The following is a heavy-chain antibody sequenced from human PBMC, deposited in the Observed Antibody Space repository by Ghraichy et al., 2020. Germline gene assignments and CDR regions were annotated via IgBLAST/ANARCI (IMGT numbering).Heavy chain of an antibody. D-gene: IGHD1-26*01. J-gene: IGHJ6*02. CDR2: IYYTGST. CDR1: GGSISTFY. V-gene: IGHV4-59*01. CDR3: AKSRVEGGTSGYYGMDV. Sequence: SETLSLTCSVSGGSISTFYWSWIRQPPGKGLEWIGYIYYTGSTKYNPSLKSRVTISVDTSKNQFSLNLSSVTAADTAVYHCAKSRVEGGTSGYYGMDVWGQGTTVTVSS.